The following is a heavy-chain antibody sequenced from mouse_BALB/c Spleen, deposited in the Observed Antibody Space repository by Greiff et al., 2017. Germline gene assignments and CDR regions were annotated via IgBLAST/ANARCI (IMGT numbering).Heavy chain of an antibody. J-gene: IGHJ4*01. CDR2: ISSGGSYT. CDR3: ANYYGSSYAMDY. Sequence: EVQLVESGGGLVKPGGSLKLSCAASGFTFSSYAMSWVRQSPEKRLEWVAEISSGGSYTYYPDTVTGRFTISRDNAKNTLYLEMSSLRSEDTAMYYCANYYGSSYAMDYWGQGTSVTVSS. D-gene: IGHD1-1*01. V-gene: IGHV5-9-4*01. CDR1: GFTFSSYA.